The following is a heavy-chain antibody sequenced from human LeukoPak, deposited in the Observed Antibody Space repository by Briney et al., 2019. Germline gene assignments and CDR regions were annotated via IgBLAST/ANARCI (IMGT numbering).Heavy chain of an antibody. CDR2: ISGNGGDT. D-gene: IGHD4-17*01. CDR3: ARGAYHGD. Sequence: GGSLRLSCAVSGFTFSSYSMNWVRQAPGKGLEWVSTISGNGGDTYYADSVKGRFTISRDNSKNTLYLQMNSLRADDTAVYYCARGAYHGDWGQGTLVTVSS. V-gene: IGHV3-23*01. CDR1: GFTFSSYS. J-gene: IGHJ4*02.